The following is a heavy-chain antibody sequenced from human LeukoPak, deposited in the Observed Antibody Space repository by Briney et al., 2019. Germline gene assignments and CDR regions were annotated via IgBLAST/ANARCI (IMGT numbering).Heavy chain of an antibody. D-gene: IGHD2-2*01. CDR2: VYYSGST. Sequence: SETLSLTCTVSGGSFSSSDDYWGWIRQPPGKGLEWIGYVYYSGSTNYNPSLKSRITISVDTSKNQFSLKLSSVTAADTAVYYCARGYRSYYYYYMDVWGKGTTVTISS. V-gene: IGHV4-61*08. CDR1: GGSFSSSDDY. J-gene: IGHJ6*03. CDR3: ARGYRSYYYYYMDV.